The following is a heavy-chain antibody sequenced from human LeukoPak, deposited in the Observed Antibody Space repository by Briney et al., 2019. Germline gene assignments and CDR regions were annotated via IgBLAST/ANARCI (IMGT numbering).Heavy chain of an antibody. CDR1: GYTFTGYY. CDR2: INPNSGGT. D-gene: IGHD3-10*01. J-gene: IGHJ3*02. V-gene: IGHV1-2*02. CDR3: ARDFGSGNKGGDDAFDI. Sequence: ASVKVSCKASGYTFTGYYMHWVRQAPGQGLEWMGWINPNSGGTNYAQKFQGRVTMTRDTSISTAYMELSRLRSDDTAVYYCARDFGSGNKGGDDAFDIWGQGTMVTVSS.